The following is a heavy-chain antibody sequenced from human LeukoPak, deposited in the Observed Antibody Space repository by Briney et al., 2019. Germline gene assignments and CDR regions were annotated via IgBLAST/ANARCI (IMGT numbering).Heavy chain of an antibody. Sequence: GGSLRPSCVGSGFTFRSHAMSWVRQAPEKGLEFVSGIYENGGTTYYADSVKGRFSISRDNSKNTLYLQMDSLRGEDTAVYYCAKDFRIGYAAHFDYWGQGALVTVSS. J-gene: IGHJ4*02. CDR3: AKDFRIGYAAHFDY. CDR2: IYENGGTT. V-gene: IGHV3-23*01. CDR1: GFTFRSHA. D-gene: IGHD2-2*01.